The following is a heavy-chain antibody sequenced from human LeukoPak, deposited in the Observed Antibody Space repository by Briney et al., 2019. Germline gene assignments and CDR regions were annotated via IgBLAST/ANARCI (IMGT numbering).Heavy chain of an antibody. CDR3: ARGKLEMATAFDY. V-gene: IGHV4-31*03. D-gene: IGHD5-24*01. CDR2: IYYSGST. CDR1: GGSISIGGYY. Sequence: SETLSLTCTVSGGSISIGGYYWSWIRQHPGKGLEWIEYIYYSGSTYYNPSLKSRVTISVDTSKNQFSLKLSSVTAADTAVYYCARGKLEMATAFDYWGQGTLVTVSS. J-gene: IGHJ4*02.